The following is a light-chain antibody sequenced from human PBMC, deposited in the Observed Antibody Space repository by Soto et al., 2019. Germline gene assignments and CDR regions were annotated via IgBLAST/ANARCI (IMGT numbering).Light chain of an antibody. V-gene: IGLV2-8*01. Sequence: QSVLTQPPSASGSPRQSVTISCTGTSSDVGGYNYVSWYQQHPGKAPKLLIYEVTKRPSGVPDRFSGSKSGNTASLTVSGLQAEDEADYYCSSYGGSNNLIFGGGTKLTVL. CDR1: SSDVGGYNY. CDR3: SSYGGSNNLI. J-gene: IGLJ2*01. CDR2: EVT.